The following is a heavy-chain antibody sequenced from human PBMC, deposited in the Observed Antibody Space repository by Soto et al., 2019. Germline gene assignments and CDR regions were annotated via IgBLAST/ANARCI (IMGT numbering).Heavy chain of an antibody. J-gene: IGHJ3*02. V-gene: IGHV2-5*02. D-gene: IGHD2-15*01. Sequence: SGPTLVNPTQTLTLTCTFSGFSLSTSGVGVGWIRQPAGKALEWLALIYWDDDKRYSPSLKXXLXXXXXXXXNQVVLTMTNMDPXXTATYXXAXXHSSSYPIVVVVAALDAFDIWGQGTMATVSS. CDR2: IYWDDDK. CDR1: GFSLSTSGVG. CDR3: AXXHSSSYPIVVVVAALDAFDI.